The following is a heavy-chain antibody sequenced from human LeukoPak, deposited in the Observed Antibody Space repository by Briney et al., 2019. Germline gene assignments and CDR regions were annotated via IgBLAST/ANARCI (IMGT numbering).Heavy chain of an antibody. CDR1: GGSISSYY. J-gene: IGHJ4*02. CDR2: IYTSGST. Sequence: SETLSLTCTVSGGSISSYYWSWIRQPAGKGLEWIGRIYTSGSTNYNPSLKSRVTMSVDTSKNQFSLKLSSVTAADTAVYYCARTDCSGGSCAVDYWGQGTLVTVSS. V-gene: IGHV4-4*07. CDR3: ARTDCSGGSCAVDY. D-gene: IGHD2-15*01.